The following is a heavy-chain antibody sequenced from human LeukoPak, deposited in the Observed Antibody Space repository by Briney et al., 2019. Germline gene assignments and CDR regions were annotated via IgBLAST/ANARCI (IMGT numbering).Heavy chain of an antibody. Sequence: SETLSLTCTASGGSISSSSYYWVWIRQPPGKGLEWIGSIYYSGRSYYNPSLQSRVTISVDTSKNQFSLKLSSVTAADTAVYYFAPLIAAAGEYYFYYRGQGNLGTVSS. J-gene: IGHJ4*02. CDR2: IYYSGRS. CDR3: APLIAAAGEYYFYY. D-gene: IGHD6-13*01. CDR1: GGSISSSSYY. V-gene: IGHV4-39*01.